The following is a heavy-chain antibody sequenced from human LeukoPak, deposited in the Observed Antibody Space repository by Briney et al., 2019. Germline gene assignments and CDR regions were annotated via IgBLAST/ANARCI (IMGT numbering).Heavy chain of an antibody. J-gene: IGHJ6*02. D-gene: IGHD3-3*01. CDR2: IIPIFGTA. Sequence: SVKVSCKASGSTFISYAISWVRQAPGQGLEWMGGIIPIFGTANYAQKFQGRVTITADESTSTAYMELSSLRSEDTAVYYCARGAPYYDFWSGYPGMDVWGQGTTVTVSS. V-gene: IGHV1-69*01. CDR3: ARGAPYYDFWSGYPGMDV. CDR1: GSTFISYA.